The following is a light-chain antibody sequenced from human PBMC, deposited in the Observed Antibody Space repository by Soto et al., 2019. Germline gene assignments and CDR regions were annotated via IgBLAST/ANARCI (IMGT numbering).Light chain of an antibody. CDR3: TSWTTSTTMI. Sequence: LTQPASVYGSTAQSTTISCTGTSSDIGAYNFVSWYQQHPGKAPKLMLYDVNIRPSGVSNRFSGSKSGNTASLTISGLQAEDEADYYCTSWTTSTTMIFGGGTKVTVL. CDR1: SSDIGAYNF. J-gene: IGLJ2*01. V-gene: IGLV2-14*03. CDR2: DVN.